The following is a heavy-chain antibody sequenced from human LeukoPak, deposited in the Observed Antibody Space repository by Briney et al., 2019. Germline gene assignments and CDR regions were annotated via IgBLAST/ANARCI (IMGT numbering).Heavy chain of an antibody. D-gene: IGHD5-18*01. CDR2: IFGSGGSP. V-gene: IGHV3-23*01. CDR1: GFTFGSHA. Sequence: GGSLRLSCEASGFTFGSHAMYWVRQTPGKGLEWVAGIFGSGGSPHYADSVKGRFTISRDNSRNTVYLQINSLRADDTAVYYCGKTTVGYSSGQKPAWPVDYWGQGTLVTVSS. J-gene: IGHJ4*02. CDR3: GKTTVGYSSGQKPAWPVDY.